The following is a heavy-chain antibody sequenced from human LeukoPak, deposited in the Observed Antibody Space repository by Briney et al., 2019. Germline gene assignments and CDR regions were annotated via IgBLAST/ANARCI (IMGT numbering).Heavy chain of an antibody. CDR2: INHSGST. CDR1: GGSFSGYY. V-gene: IGHV4-34*01. J-gene: IGHJ4*02. Sequence: SETLSLTCAVYGGSFSGYYWSWIRQPPGKGLGWIGEINHSGSTNYNPSLKSRVTISVDTSKNQFSLKLSSVTAADTAVYYCARPDYGGTDDDYWGQGTLVTVSS. CDR3: ARPDYGGTDDDY. D-gene: IGHD4-23*01.